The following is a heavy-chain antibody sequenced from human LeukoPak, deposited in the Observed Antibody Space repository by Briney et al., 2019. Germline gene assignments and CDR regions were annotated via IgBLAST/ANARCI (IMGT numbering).Heavy chain of an antibody. CDR2: IIPIFGTS. Sequence: SVKVSCTASGGTFSGYAINWVRQAPGQGLEWMGGIIPIFGTSNYAQRFQGRVTIYADESTSTAYMELSSLRSEDTAVYYCASPMVYDTYYYYHGMDVWGQGTTVTVSS. V-gene: IGHV1-69*13. CDR3: ASPMVYDTYYYYHGMDV. J-gene: IGHJ6*02. D-gene: IGHD2-8*01. CDR1: GGTFSGYA.